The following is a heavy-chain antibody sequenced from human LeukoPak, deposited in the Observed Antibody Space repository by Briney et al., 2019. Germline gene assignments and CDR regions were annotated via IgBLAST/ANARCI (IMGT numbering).Heavy chain of an antibody. CDR3: ARGWNDFWAFDY. CDR1: GGSFSGYY. J-gene: IGHJ4*02. V-gene: IGHV4-34*01. CDR2: INHSGST. Sequence: NPSETLSLTCAVYGGSFSGYYWSWIRQPPGKGLEWIGEINHSGSTNYNPSLKSRVTISVDTSKNQFSLKLSSVTAADTAVYYCARGWNDFWAFDYWGQGTLVTVSS. D-gene: IGHD3-3*01.